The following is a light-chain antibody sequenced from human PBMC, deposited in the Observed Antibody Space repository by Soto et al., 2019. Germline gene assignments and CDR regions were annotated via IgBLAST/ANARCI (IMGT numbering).Light chain of an antibody. V-gene: IGLV1-44*01. Sequence: QLVLTQPPSASGTPGQRVIISCSGSSSNVGSNTVNWYQQLPGTAPKLLIYDNNRRPSGVPARFSGSKSGTSASLAISGLQSGDEADYYCAAWDDSLNVVFGGGTKLTVL. CDR1: SSNVGSNT. CDR2: DNN. J-gene: IGLJ3*02. CDR3: AAWDDSLNVV.